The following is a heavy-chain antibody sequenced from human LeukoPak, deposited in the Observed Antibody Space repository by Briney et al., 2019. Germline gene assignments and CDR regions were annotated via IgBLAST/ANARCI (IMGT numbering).Heavy chain of an antibody. Sequence: GRSLRLSCAASGFTFSTYGMHWVRQAPGKGLEWVAVISYDGNNKYYADSVKGRFTISRDNSKNTLYLQMNSLRAEDTAVYYCAKAGYSGHHFDYWGQGTLVTVSS. CDR3: AKAGYSGHHFDY. CDR2: ISYDGNNK. CDR1: GFTFSTYG. D-gene: IGHD5-12*01. J-gene: IGHJ4*02. V-gene: IGHV3-30*18.